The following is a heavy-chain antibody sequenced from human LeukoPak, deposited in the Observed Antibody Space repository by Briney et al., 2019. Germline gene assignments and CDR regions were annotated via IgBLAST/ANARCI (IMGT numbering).Heavy chain of an antibody. CDR3: ATHVGPGYSYGFDN. CDR2: ISYSGST. D-gene: IGHD5-18*01. J-gene: IGHJ4*02. V-gene: IGHV4-59*08. CDR1: GGSISRHY. Sequence: PLETLSLTCTVSGGSISRHYWSWIRQGPGKGLEWIGYISYSGSTNYNPSLKSRVTISVDTSKNQFSLKLSSVTAADTAVFYCATHVGPGYSYGFDNWGQGTLVTVSS.